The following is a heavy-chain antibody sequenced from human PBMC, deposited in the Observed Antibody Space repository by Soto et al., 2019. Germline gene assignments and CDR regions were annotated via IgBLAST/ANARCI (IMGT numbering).Heavy chain of an antibody. V-gene: IGHV5-10-1*01. CDR3: ARKRIISGNVDKSDAFDI. CDR1: GYSFTSYW. CDR2: IDPSDSYT. D-gene: IGHD1-26*01. J-gene: IGHJ3*02. Sequence: GESLKISCKGSGYSFTSYWISWVRQMPGKGLEWMGRIDPSDSYTNYSPSFQGHVTISADKSISTAYLQWSSLKASDTAMYYCARKRIISGNVDKSDAFDIWGQGTMVTVSS.